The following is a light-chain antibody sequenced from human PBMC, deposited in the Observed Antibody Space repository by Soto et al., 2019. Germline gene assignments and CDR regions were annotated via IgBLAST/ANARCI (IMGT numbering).Light chain of an antibody. V-gene: IGLV2-14*01. CDR3: SSYTSSSPS. CDR2: DVS. Sequence: QSVLTQPASVSGSPGQSITISCTGTSSDVGGYNYVSWYQQHPGKAPKLMIYDVSNRPSVVSNRFSGSKSGNTASLTISGLQAEDEADYYCSSYTSSSPSFGTGTKVTVL. CDR1: SSDVGGYNY. J-gene: IGLJ1*01.